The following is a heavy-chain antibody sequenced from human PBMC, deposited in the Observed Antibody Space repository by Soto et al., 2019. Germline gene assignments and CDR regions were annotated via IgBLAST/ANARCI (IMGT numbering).Heavy chain of an antibody. CDR2: ISYDGSNK. Sequence: QVQLVESGGGVVQPGRSLRLSCAASGFTFSSYAMHWVRQAPGKGLEWVAVISYDGSNKYYADSVKGRFTISRDNSKNTLYLQMNSLRAEDTAVYYCARDVSWSCAIPNFDYWGQGTLVTVSS. J-gene: IGHJ4*02. CDR1: GFTFSSYA. CDR3: ARDVSWSCAIPNFDY. V-gene: IGHV3-30-3*01. D-gene: IGHD3-3*01.